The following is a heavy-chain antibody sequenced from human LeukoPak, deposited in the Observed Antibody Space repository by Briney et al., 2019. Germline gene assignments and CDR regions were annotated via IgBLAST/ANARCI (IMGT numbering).Heavy chain of an antibody. Sequence: PSETLSLTCTVSGGSISSYYWSRIRQPPGKGLEWIGYIYYSGSTNYNPSLKSRVTISVDTSKNQFSLKLSSVTAADTAVYYCARTRSPVLRYFDWLLDNYYYYYMDVWGKGTTVTISS. V-gene: IGHV4-59*01. CDR2: IYYSGST. CDR1: GGSISSYY. J-gene: IGHJ6*03. CDR3: ARTRSPVLRYFDWLLDNYYYYYMDV. D-gene: IGHD3-9*01.